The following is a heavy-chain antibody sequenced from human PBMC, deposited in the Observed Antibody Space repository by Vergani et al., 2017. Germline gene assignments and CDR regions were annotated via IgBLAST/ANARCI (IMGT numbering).Heavy chain of an antibody. CDR2: ISCSGLST. Sequence: EVQLLESGGGLGQPGGSLRLSCAVSGFTFSTNAMSWVRQAPGKGLEWVSAISCSGLSTYYADSVKGRFTISRDNSKNTLYLQMNSLRAEDTAVYYCAKDGEGYCSSTSGYDNWFDPWGQGTLVTVSS. D-gene: IGHD2-2*01. CDR1: GFTFSTNA. J-gene: IGHJ5*02. CDR3: AKDGEGYCSSTSGYDNWFDP. V-gene: IGHV3-23*01.